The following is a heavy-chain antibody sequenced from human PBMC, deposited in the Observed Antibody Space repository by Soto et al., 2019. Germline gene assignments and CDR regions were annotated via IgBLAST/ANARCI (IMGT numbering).Heavy chain of an antibody. Sequence: SETLSLTCTASGGSISSSSYYWFWIRHPPGKGLEWIGSIYYSGSTYYNPSLKSRVTISVDTSKYQFSLKLSSVTAADTAVYYCAIGDRDYYGMDVWGQGTTVTVSS. CDR3: AIGDRDYYGMDV. CDR2: IYYSGST. V-gene: IGHV4-39*01. CDR1: GGSISSSSYY. J-gene: IGHJ6*02.